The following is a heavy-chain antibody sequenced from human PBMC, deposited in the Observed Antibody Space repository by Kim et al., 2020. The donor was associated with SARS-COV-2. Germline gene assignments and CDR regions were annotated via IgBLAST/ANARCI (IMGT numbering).Heavy chain of an antibody. CDR2: ISAYNGNT. Sequence: ASVKVSCKASGYTFTSYGISWVRQAPGQGLEWMGWISAYNGNTNYAQKLQGRVTMTTDTSTSTAYMELRSLRSDDTAVYYCAREAAMTPYDFWSGDYYYYGMDVWGQGTTVTVSS. CDR1: GYTFTSYG. J-gene: IGHJ6*02. V-gene: IGHV1-18*01. CDR3: AREAAMTPYDFWSGDYYYYGMDV. D-gene: IGHD3-3*01.